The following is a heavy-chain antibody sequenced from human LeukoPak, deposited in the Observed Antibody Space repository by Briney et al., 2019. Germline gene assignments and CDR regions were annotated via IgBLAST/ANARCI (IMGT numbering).Heavy chain of an antibody. CDR1: GFTFSSHA. D-gene: IGHD6-13*01. J-gene: IGHJ4*02. CDR3: AKDRHTAAGGYYFDY. V-gene: IGHV3-23*01. CDR2: ISAGGADT. Sequence: GGSLRLSCAASGFTFSSHAMSWVRQAPGKGLEWVSSISAGGADTYYADSVKGRFTISRDNSKNTLYLQMNSLRAEDTAVYYCAKDRHTAAGGYYFDYWGQGTLVTVSS.